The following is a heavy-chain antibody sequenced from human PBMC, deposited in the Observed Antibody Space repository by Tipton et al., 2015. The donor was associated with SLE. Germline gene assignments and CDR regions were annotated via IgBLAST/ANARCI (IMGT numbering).Heavy chain of an antibody. CDR2: IYTGGNT. D-gene: IGHD3-16*01. CDR1: GGSINTYY. Sequence: TLSLTCTVSGGSINTYYWAWVRQPAGKGLEWIGRIYTGGNTKYNPSLESRVTMSIDTSKSQISLRLSSVTAADTAIYYCARDLRTSDDYSAHYYDALDIWGQGTTVTVSS. CDR3: ARDLRTSDDYSAHYYDALDI. V-gene: IGHV4-4*07. J-gene: IGHJ6*02.